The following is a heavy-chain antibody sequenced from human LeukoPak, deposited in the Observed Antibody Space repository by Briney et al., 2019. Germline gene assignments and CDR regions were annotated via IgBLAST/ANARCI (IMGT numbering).Heavy chain of an antibody. CDR3: ARHSRSYSNYVYYDYYMDV. Sequence: ASVRVSCKASGYTFTGYYMHWVRQAPGQGLEWMGWINPNSGGTNYAQKFQGRVTMTRDTSISTAYMELSRLRSDDTAVYYCARHSRSYSNYVYYDYYMDVWGKGTTVTVSS. V-gene: IGHV1-2*02. J-gene: IGHJ6*03. CDR1: GYTFTGYY. D-gene: IGHD4-11*01. CDR2: INPNSGGT.